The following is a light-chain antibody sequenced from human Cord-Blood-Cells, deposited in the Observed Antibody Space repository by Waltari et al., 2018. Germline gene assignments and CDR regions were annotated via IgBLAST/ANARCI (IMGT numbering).Light chain of an antibody. Sequence: QSVLTQPPSASGTLGQRVTISCSGSSSNIGSNYVYWYQQLPGTAPKLLIYRNNKRPSGVPDRFSGSKSGTSASLASSGLRSEDEADYYCAAWDDSLSGYVVFGGGTKLTVL. V-gene: IGLV1-47*01. CDR1: SSNIGSNY. CDR3: AAWDDSLSGYVV. CDR2: RNN. J-gene: IGLJ2*01.